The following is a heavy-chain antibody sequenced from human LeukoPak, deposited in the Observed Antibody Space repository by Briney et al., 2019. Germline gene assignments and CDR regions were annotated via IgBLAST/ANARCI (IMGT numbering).Heavy chain of an antibody. Sequence: SETLSLTCTVSGGSISSYYWSWIRQPPGKGLEWIGYIYYSGSTNYNPSLKSRVTIAVDTSKNQFSLKLSSVTAADTAVYYCARQKYYDILTGYYKGGNYFDYWGQGTLVTVSS. CDR2: IYYSGST. CDR1: GGSISSYY. J-gene: IGHJ4*02. CDR3: ARQKYYDILTGYYKGGNYFDY. V-gene: IGHV4-59*01. D-gene: IGHD3-9*01.